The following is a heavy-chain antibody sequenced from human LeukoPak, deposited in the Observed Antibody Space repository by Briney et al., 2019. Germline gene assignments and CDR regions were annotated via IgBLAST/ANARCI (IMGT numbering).Heavy chain of an antibody. CDR1: GFTVSSNY. V-gene: IGHV3-53*01. J-gene: IGHJ3*02. Sequence: GGSLRLSCAASGFTVSSNYMSWVRQAPGKGLEWVSVIYSGGSTYYADSVKGRFTISRDNSKNTLYLQMNSLRAEDTAVYYCTKDITVVRIQDAFDIWGQGTMVTVSS. CDR2: IYSGGST. CDR3: TKDITVVRIQDAFDI. D-gene: IGHD4-23*01.